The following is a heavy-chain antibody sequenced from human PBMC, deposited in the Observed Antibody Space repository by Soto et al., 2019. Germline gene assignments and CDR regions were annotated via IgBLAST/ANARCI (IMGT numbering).Heavy chain of an antibody. J-gene: IGHJ5*02. D-gene: IGHD4-17*01. V-gene: IGHV2-5*02. CDR1: GFSLSTSGVG. CDR3: AHSVGEYDPTYNWFDP. Sequence: QITLKESDPTLVKPTQTLTLTCTFSGFSLSTSGVGVGWIRQPPGKALEWLALIYWDDDKRYSPSLKSRLTITMDTTKSQVVLTMTNMDPVDTATYYCAHSVGEYDPTYNWFDPWGQGTLVTVSS. CDR2: IYWDDDK.